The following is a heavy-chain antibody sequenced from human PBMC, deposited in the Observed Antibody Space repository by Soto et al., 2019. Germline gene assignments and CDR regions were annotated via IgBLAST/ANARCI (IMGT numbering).Heavy chain of an antibody. CDR3: VSFGYCTNGVCYTLFGP. J-gene: IGHJ5*02. CDR1: GGSISSGDYY. CDR2: IYYSGST. V-gene: IGHV4-30-4*01. Sequence: QVQLQESGPGLVKPSQTLSLTCTVSGGSISSGDYYWSWIRQPPGKGLEWIGYIYYSGSTYYNPSLKSRVTRSVDTSKNQFSLKLSSVTAADTAVYYCVSFGYCTNGVCYTLFGPWCQGTLVSVSS. D-gene: IGHD2-8*01.